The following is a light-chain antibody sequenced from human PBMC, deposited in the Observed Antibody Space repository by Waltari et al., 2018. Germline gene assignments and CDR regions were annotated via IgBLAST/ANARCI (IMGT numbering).Light chain of an antibody. J-gene: IGKJ1*01. CDR1: QGIGND. CDR3: LQDYKYPRT. Sequence: AIQMTQSPSSLSASVGDRVTISCRASQGIGNDLGWYQQKPGTAPKLLIYTASTLQSGVPSRFSGSGSGPDFTLTISSLQPEDFATYYCLQDYKYPRTFGQGTKVEIK. CDR2: TAS. V-gene: IGKV1-6*02.